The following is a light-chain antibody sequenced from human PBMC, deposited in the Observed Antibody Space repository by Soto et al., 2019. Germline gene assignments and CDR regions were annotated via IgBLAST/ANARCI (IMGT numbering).Light chain of an antibody. Sequence: DIPMTQSPSSVSASVGDRVTIACRASQGISSWLARYQQKPGKAPKLLIYAASSLQSRVPSSFSGSRSGTSFTLTICSLQTDDSATYYCKQANSVPITVGQGPRLEIQ. CDR2: AAS. V-gene: IGKV1-12*01. J-gene: IGKJ5*01. CDR1: QGISSW. CDR3: KQANSVPIT.